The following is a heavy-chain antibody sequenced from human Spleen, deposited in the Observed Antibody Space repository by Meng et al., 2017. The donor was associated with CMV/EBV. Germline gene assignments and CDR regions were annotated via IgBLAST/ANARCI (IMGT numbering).Heavy chain of an antibody. V-gene: IGHV3-21*01. J-gene: IGHJ4*02. Sequence: GGSLRLSCAVSGFTLSIYSMNWVRQAPGKGLEWVSSISSSRSYIYYADSVKGRFTISRDNAKNSLYLQMNSLRVEDTAVYYCARDNSAFFDYWGQGTLVTVSS. D-gene: IGHD4-11*01. CDR1: GFTLSIYS. CDR2: ISSSRSYI. CDR3: ARDNSAFFDY.